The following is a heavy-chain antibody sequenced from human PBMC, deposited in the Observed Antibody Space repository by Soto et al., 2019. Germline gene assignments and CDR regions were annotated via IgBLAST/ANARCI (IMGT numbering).Heavy chain of an antibody. V-gene: IGHV3-7*04. Sequence: EVQLVESGGGLVQPGGSLRLSCAASGMTFSSYWMSWVRQAPGKGLEWVANIKQDGSEKFYVDSVKGRFTISRDNAKNSLYLLMNSLRAVYTAVYYCARALSYGKIWGQGTMVTVSS. CDR2: IKQDGSEK. CDR3: ARALSYGKI. D-gene: IGHD5-18*01. J-gene: IGHJ3*02. CDR1: GMTFSSYW.